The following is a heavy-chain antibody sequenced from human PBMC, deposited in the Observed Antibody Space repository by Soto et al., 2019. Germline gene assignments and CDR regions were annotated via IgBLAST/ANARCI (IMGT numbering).Heavy chain of an antibody. CDR3: ARQIYDSDTGPNFQYYFDS. V-gene: IGHV5-10-1*01. Sequence: GASLKISCKGSGYSFAGYWITWVRQKPGKGLEWMGRIDTSDSPTYYSPSFRGHVTISVTKSITTVFLQWSSLRASDTAMYYCARQIYDSDTGPNFQYYFDSWGQGTPVTSSS. CDR2: IDTSDSPT. D-gene: IGHD3-22*01. J-gene: IGHJ4*02. CDR1: GYSFAGYW.